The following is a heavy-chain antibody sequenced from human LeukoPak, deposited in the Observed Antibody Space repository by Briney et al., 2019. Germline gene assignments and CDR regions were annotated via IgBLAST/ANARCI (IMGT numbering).Heavy chain of an antibody. V-gene: IGHV3-30*02. CDR2: IRYDGSDK. Sequence: GGSLRLSCAASGFTFSSYGMHWVRQAPGKGLEWVAFIRYDGSDKYYADSVRGRFTISRDNSKNTLYLQMNSLRAEDTAVYYCAKDLVATFPNWFDPWGQGTLVTVSS. J-gene: IGHJ5*02. D-gene: IGHD5-12*01. CDR1: GFTFSSYG. CDR3: AKDLVATFPNWFDP.